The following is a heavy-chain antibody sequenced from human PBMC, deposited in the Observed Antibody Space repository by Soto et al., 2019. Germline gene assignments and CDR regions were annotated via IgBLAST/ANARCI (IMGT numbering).Heavy chain of an antibody. CDR2: IDSSGVNT. D-gene: IGHD3-16*01. V-gene: IGHV3-23*01. CDR1: RYTFKSHG. CDR3: VSWVSAHFDY. Sequence: GGSLRLSCAASRYTFKSHGLSRVRQAPGKGLEWVSTIDSSGVNTHYADSVKGRFTISRDNSRNTLHLQMHDLRADDTALYYCVSWVSAHFDYWGQGTVVTVSS. J-gene: IGHJ4*02.